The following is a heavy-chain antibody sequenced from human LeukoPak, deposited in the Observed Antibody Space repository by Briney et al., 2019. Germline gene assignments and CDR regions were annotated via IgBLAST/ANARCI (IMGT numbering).Heavy chain of an antibody. CDR2: IRQDGSEK. CDR3: ARDPIDY. J-gene: IGHJ4*02. CDR1: GFIFSSYW. V-gene: IGHV3-7*01. Sequence: GGSLRLSCTASGFIFSSYWMTWVRQAPGKGLEWVADIRQDGSEKNFVDSVKGRFTISRDNAKNSLYLQMNTLTAEDTAVYYCARDPIDYWGQGTLVTVTS.